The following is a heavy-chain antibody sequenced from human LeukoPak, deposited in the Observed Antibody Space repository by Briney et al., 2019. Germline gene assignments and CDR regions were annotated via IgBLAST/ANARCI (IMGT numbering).Heavy chain of an antibody. CDR2: IYSNNTT. CDR1: GFTVSSNY. D-gene: IGHD1-26*01. V-gene: IGHV3-53*01. Sequence: GGSLRLSCAASGFTVSSNYMTWVRQAPGKGLEWVSVIYSNNTTFYADSVRGRFTISRDNSKNTLYVQMNSLRDEDTAVYYCAKDQRWESPHYLDSWGQGTLVTVSS. CDR3: AKDQRWESPHYLDS. J-gene: IGHJ4*02.